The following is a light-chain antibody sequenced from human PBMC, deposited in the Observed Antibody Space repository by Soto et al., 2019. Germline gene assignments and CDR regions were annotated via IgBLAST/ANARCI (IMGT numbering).Light chain of an antibody. J-gene: IGKJ2*01. CDR3: QQYNNCPFT. CDR1: QNVNSN. Sequence: EIVLTQSPATLSVSPGESATLSCRASQNVNSNLAWYQQKPGQAPRFLIDGASTRATGIPARFSGSGSGTEFTLTISSLQSEDFAVYYCQQYNNCPFTFGQGTKLEIQ. CDR2: GAS. V-gene: IGKV3-15*01.